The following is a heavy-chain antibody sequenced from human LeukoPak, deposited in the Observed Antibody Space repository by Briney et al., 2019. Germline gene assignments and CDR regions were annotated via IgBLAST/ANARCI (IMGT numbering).Heavy chain of an antibody. CDR1: GFPFNDYY. V-gene: IGHV3-11*01. CDR2: ISSGGSTI. CDR3: ARESNLTVTDY. Sequence: GYLRLSFAAPGFPFNDYYMSLIRQAPGKGLEWVSYISSGGSTIYYADSVKGRFTISRDNAKNSLYLQMNSLRAEDTAVYYCARESNLTVTDYWGQGTLVTVSS. J-gene: IGHJ4*02. D-gene: IGHD4-17*01.